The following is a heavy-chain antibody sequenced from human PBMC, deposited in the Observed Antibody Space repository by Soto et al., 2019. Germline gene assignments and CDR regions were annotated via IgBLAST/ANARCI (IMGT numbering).Heavy chain of an antibody. Sequence: QVQLVQSGAEVKKPGASVKVSCKASGYTFTSYGITWVRQAPGQGHEWLGWFSAYNGNTDYAQKLQGRVTMTTDTATSTAYMELRSRRSDDTAVYYCAIDQYYDMFTGYYQYNWFDPWGQGTLVTVSS. CDR1: GYTFTSYG. V-gene: IGHV1-18*04. D-gene: IGHD3-9*01. CDR2: FSAYNGNT. J-gene: IGHJ5*02. CDR3: AIDQYYDMFTGYYQYNWFDP.